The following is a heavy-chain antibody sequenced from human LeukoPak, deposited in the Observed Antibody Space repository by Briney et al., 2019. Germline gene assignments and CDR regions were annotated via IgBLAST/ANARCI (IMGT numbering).Heavy chain of an antibody. D-gene: IGHD1-26*01. Sequence: GGSLRLSCAASGFTISSNYMSWVRQAPGKGLEWVSVIYSGGSTYYTDSVKGRFTISRDKSKNTLYLQMNSLRAEDTAVYYCASIVGATGFDYWGQGTLVPVSS. J-gene: IGHJ4*02. V-gene: IGHV3-66*02. CDR3: ASIVGATGFDY. CDR2: IYSGGST. CDR1: GFTISSNY.